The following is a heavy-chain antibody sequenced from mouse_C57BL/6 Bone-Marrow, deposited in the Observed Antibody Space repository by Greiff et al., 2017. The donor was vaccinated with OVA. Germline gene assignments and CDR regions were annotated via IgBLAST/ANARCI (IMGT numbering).Heavy chain of an antibody. CDR1: GFTFSDYG. CDR2: ISSGSSTI. CDR3: AMRLITTVVATEAMDY. V-gene: IGHV5-17*01. Sequence: EVMLVESGGGLVKPGGSLKLSCAASGFTFSDYGMHWVRQAPEKGLEWVAYISSGSSTIYYADTVKGRFTISRDNAKNTLFLQMTSLRSEDTAMYYCAMRLITTVVATEAMDYWGQGTSVTVSS. J-gene: IGHJ4*01. D-gene: IGHD1-1*01.